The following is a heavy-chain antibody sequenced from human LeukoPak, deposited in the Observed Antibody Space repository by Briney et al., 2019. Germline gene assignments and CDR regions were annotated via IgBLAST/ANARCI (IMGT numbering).Heavy chain of an antibody. D-gene: IGHD3-10*01. CDR3: ARYYSDAFDV. Sequence: VGSLRLSCAASGFSFSDYYMTWIRQAPGKGLEWLSYISSNNGRIIYYADSVKGRFTISRDNTKNSLFLQRVSLRVEDTAVYYCARYYSDAFDVWGQGTVVTVSP. CDR2: ISSNNGRII. J-gene: IGHJ3*01. V-gene: IGHV3-11*04. CDR1: GFSFSDYY.